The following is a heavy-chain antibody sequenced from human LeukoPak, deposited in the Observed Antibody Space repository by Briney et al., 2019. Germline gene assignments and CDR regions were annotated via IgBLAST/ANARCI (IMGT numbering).Heavy chain of an antibody. CDR2: ISGSGGST. CDR1: GFTFNSYA. CDR3: AKGNGYCTSTSCFLEY. Sequence: PGGSLRLSCVASGFTFNSYAMSWVRQAPGKGLEWVSAISGSGGSTYYADYVKGRFTISRDNSKSTLYLQMNSLGAEDTALYYCAKGNGYCTSTSCFLEYWGQGTLVTVSS. D-gene: IGHD2-2*03. J-gene: IGHJ4*02. V-gene: IGHV3-23*01.